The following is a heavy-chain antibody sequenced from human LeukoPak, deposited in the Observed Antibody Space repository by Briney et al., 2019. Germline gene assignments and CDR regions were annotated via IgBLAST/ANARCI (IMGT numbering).Heavy chain of an antibody. D-gene: IGHD2-15*01. J-gene: IGHJ4*02. CDR1: GGSFSGYY. V-gene: IGHV4-34*01. CDR2: INHSGST. CDR3: ARDLGDYSLDY. Sequence: KASETPSLTCAVYGGSFSGYYWSWIRQPPGKGLEWIGEINHSGSTNYNPSLKSRVTISVDTSKNQFSLKLSSVTAADTAVYYCARDLGDYSLDYWGQGTLVTVSS.